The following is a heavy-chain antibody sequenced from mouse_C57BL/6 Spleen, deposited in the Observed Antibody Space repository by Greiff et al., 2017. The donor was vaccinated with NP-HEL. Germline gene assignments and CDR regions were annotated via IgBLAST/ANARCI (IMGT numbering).Heavy chain of an antibody. V-gene: IGHV7-3*01. Sequence: VQLKESGGGLVQPGGSLSLSCAASGFTFTDYYMSWVRQPPGKALEWLGFIRNKANGYTTEYSASVKGRFTISRDNSQSILYLQMNALRAEDSATYYCASLLWLRRGWYFDVWGTGTTVTVSS. CDR3: ASLLWLRRGWYFDV. CDR2: IRNKANGYTT. J-gene: IGHJ1*03. D-gene: IGHD2-2*01. CDR1: GFTFTDYY.